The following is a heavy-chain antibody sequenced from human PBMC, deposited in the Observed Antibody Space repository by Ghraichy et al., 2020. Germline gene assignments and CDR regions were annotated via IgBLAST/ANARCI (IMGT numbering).Heavy chain of an antibody. Sequence: ASAHFSSPASGYPFTSHGISWVRQAPGQGLEWMGWISAYNGNTNYAQKLQGRVTMTTDTSTSTAYMELRSLRSDDTAVYYCARVRIVGARGAFDIWGQGTMVTVSS. V-gene: IGHV1-18*04. CDR2: ISAYNGNT. CDR3: ARVRIVGARGAFDI. CDR1: GYPFTSHG. D-gene: IGHD1-26*01. J-gene: IGHJ3*02.